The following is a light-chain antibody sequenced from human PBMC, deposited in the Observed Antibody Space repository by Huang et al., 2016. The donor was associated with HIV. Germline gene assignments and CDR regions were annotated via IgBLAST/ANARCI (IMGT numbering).Light chain of an antibody. Sequence: DIQMTQSPSSLSASVGDRISITCRASQTISTFLNWYQTQPGKAPKLLIYAASNLQSGVLSRFGGTGSGTQFTRTVTGLQPDDFATYFCQQTSSVPLTFGGGTMVE. CDR3: QQTSSVPLT. J-gene: IGKJ4*01. CDR2: AAS. CDR1: QTISTF. V-gene: IGKV1-39*01.